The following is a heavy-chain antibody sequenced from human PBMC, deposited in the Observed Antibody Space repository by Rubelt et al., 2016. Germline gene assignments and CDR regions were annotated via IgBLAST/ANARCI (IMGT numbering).Heavy chain of an antibody. CDR2: LYYSGST. CDR3: ARGVGSSGWYRYDY. Sequence: QVQLQESGPGLVKPSETLSLTCTVSGGSISSYYWSWIRQPPWKGLEWIGYLYYSGSTNYNPSLKSRVTISVDTSKNQFSLKLSSVNAADTAGYYCARGVGSSGWYRYDYWGQGTLVTVSS. D-gene: IGHD6-19*01. V-gene: IGHV4-59*01. J-gene: IGHJ4*02. CDR1: GGSISSYY.